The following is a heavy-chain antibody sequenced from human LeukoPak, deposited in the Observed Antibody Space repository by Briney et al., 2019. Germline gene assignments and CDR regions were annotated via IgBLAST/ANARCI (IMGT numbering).Heavy chain of an antibody. J-gene: IGHJ3*02. V-gene: IGHV5-51*01. D-gene: IGHD6-13*01. Sequence: GESLKSSCKGSGYSFTSYWIGWVRQMPGKGLEWMGIVYPGDSDTRYSPSFQGQVTISADKSISTAYLQWSSLKASDTAMYYCASVGVSSSSRTSNDAFDIWGQGTMVTVSS. CDR3: ASVGVSSSSRTSNDAFDI. CDR2: VYPGDSDT. CDR1: GYSFTSYW.